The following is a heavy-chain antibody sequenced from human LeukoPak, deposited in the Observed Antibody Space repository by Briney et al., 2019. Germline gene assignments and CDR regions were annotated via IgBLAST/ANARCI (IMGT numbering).Heavy chain of an antibody. Sequence: SDTLSLTCTVSGGSISSDYWSWIRQPPGKGLEWIGYIYYSGSTNYNPSLRGRVTISVDTSKNQFSLKLSSVTAADTAVYYCARGLDTTYFDYWGQGTLVTVSS. D-gene: IGHD5-18*01. CDR2: IYYSGST. J-gene: IGHJ4*02. V-gene: IGHV4-59*07. CDR1: GGSISSDY. CDR3: ARGLDTTYFDY.